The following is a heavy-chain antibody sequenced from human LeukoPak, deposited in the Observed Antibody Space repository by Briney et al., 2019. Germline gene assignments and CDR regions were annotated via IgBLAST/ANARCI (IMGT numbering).Heavy chain of an antibody. J-gene: IGHJ4*02. V-gene: IGHV4-59*08. Sequence: SETLSLTCTVSGGSISSYYWSWIRQPPGKGLEWIGYIYYSGSTNYNPSLKSRVTISVDTSKNQFSLKPSSVTAADTAVYYCARSITMVLQYWGQGTLVTVSS. CDR1: GGSISSYY. D-gene: IGHD3-10*01. CDR2: IYYSGST. CDR3: ARSITMVLQY.